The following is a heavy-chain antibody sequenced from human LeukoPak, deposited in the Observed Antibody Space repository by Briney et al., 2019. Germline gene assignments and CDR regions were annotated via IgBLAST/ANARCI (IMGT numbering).Heavy chain of an antibody. Sequence: SVKVSCKASGGTFRSYAISWVRQAPGQGLEWMGGIIPIFGTANYAQKFQGRVTITADKSTSTAYMELSSLRSEDTAVYYCARLVGATSYYFDYWGQGTLVTVSS. J-gene: IGHJ4*02. CDR2: IIPIFGTA. CDR1: GGTFRSYA. CDR3: ARLVGATSYYFDY. D-gene: IGHD1-26*01. V-gene: IGHV1-69*06.